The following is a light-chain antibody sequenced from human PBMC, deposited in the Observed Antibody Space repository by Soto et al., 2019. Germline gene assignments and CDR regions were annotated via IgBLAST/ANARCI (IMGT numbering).Light chain of an antibody. CDR3: QQYNNWPSWT. Sequence: IVMAQSPTPLSLSPGERATLSSRARQSVSSNLAWYHQKPGQAPRLLIYGASTRATGIPARFSGSGSGTEFTLTISSLQSEDFAVYYCQQYNNWPSWTFGQGTKVDIK. V-gene: IGKV3-15*01. CDR2: GAS. CDR1: QSVSSN. J-gene: IGKJ1*01.